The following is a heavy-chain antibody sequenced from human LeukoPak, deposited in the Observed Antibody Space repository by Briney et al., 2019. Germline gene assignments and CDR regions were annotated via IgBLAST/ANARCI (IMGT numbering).Heavy chain of an antibody. CDR2: LYNAGST. V-gene: IGHV3-53*01. J-gene: IGHJ4*02. Sequence: GGSLRLSCVASGFIVSNNYMSWVRQAPGKGLEWVSVLYNAGSTYYADSVKGRFTISRDNSKNTLYLQMYSLRAEDTAVYYCARQSSLRPHDYWGQGTLVTVSS. CDR1: GFIVSNNY. CDR3: ARQSSLRPHDY.